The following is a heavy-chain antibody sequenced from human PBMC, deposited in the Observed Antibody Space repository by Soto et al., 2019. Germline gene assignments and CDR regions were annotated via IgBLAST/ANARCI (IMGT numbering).Heavy chain of an antibody. J-gene: IGHJ4*02. CDR3: AKSFASNWYYFGF. CDR2: LSASALNT. Sequence: PGGSLRLSCAASGFTFRSYAMTWVRQAPGKGLEWVSALSASALNTYYAESVKGRFTISRDNSRNTLYLQMNSLRAEDTAVYYCAKSFASNWYYFGFWGQGTLVTVSS. D-gene: IGHD6-13*01. CDR1: GFTFRSYA. V-gene: IGHV3-23*01.